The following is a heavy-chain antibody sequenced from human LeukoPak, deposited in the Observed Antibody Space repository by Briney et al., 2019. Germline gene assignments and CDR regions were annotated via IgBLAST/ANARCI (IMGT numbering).Heavy chain of an antibody. CDR2: IRYDGSNK. D-gene: IGHD3-22*01. J-gene: IGHJ4*02. V-gene: IGHV3-30*02. Sequence: PGGSLRLSCAASGFTFSSYGMHWVRQAPGKGLEWVAFIRYDGSNKYYADSVKGRFTISRDNSKNTLYLQMNSLRAEDTAVYYCAKDERSVGMIVVENAPGVGLSDWGQGTLVTVSS. CDR1: GFTFSSYG. CDR3: AKDERSVGMIVVENAPGVGLSD.